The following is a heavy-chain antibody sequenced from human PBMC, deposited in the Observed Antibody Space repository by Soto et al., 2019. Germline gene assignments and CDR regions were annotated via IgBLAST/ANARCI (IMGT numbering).Heavy chain of an antibody. CDR2: ISGSGGST. D-gene: IGHD3-3*01. J-gene: IGHJ6*02. V-gene: IGHV3-23*01. CDR3: ANPNYDFWSGLYGMDV. CDR1: GFTFSSYA. Sequence: PGGSLRLSCAASGFTFSSYAMSWVRQAPGKGLEWVSAISGSGGSTYYADSVKGRFTISRDNSKNTLYLQMNSLRAEDTAVYYCANPNYDFWSGLYGMDVWGQGTTVTVSS.